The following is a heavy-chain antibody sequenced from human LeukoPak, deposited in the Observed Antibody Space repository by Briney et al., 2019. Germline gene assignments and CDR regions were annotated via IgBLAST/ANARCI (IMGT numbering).Heavy chain of an antibody. CDR1: GGSISTYY. Sequence: SETLSLTCTVSGGSISTYYWSWIRQPPGKGLEWIGYIYYSGSTNYNPSLKSRVTISVDTSKNQFSLKLRSVTAADTAVYYCARGDILTGYYPRRGYYYYMDVWGKGTTVTISS. CDR3: ARGDILTGYYPRRGYYYYMDV. D-gene: IGHD3-9*01. CDR2: IYYSGST. J-gene: IGHJ6*03. V-gene: IGHV4-59*01.